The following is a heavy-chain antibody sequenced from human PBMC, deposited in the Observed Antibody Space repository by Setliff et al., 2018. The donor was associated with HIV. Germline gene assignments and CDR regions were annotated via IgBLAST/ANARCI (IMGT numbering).Heavy chain of an antibody. CDR1: GFSFNNHA. V-gene: IGHV3-30*02. J-gene: IGHJ4*02. D-gene: IGHD1-1*01. CDR2: VRYDESNK. Sequence: GGSLRLSCAASGFSFNNHAMHWVRQAPGKGLEWVACVRYDESNKYYAESVKDRFTISRDNSKNMVYLQMNSLRAEDTALYYCAKVKVPTTDLYFLDYWGQGTPVTVSS. CDR3: AKVKVPTTDLYFLDY.